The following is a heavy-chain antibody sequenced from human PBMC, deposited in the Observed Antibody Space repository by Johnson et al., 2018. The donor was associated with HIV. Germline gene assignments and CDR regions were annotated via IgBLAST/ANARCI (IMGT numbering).Heavy chain of an antibody. CDR2: ISNNGGST. Sequence: MQLVESGGGVVRPGGSLRLSCAASGFTFSSYAMHWVRQAPGKGLEYVSAISNNGGSTYYANSVKGSFTISRDNSKNTLYLQMGSLRAEDMAVYYCAREGDGYNAFDIWGQGTMVTVSS. CDR3: AREGDGYNAFDI. D-gene: IGHD5-24*01. J-gene: IGHJ3*02. V-gene: IGHV3-64*01. CDR1: GFTFSSYA.